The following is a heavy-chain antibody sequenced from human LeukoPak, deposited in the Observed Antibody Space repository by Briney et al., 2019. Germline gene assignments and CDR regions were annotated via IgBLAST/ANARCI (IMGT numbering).Heavy chain of an antibody. CDR3: ARDRSGYCSGGSCYSSTIPFDC. Sequence: ASVKVSCKASGGTFSSYAISWVRQAPGQGLEWMGRIIPIFGIANYAQKFQGRVTITADKSTSTAYMELSSLRSEDTAVYYCARDRSGYCSGGSCYSSTIPFDCWGQGTLVTVSS. CDR2: IIPIFGIA. J-gene: IGHJ4*02. V-gene: IGHV1-69*04. D-gene: IGHD2-15*01. CDR1: GGTFSSYA.